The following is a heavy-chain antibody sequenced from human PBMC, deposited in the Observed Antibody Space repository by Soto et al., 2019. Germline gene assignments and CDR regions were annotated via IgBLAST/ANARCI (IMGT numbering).Heavy chain of an antibody. CDR3: ARELTMIVDN. V-gene: IGHV1-8*01. J-gene: IGHJ4*02. CDR2: MNPNSGNT. CDR1: GYTFTSYD. D-gene: IGHD3-22*01. Sequence: QVQLVQSGAAVQKPGASVNVSCKASGYTFTSYDVNWVRQATGQGLEWMGWMNPNSGNTGYAQKFQGRVTMTRNTSISTADMGRSGLRSEDTSVYYCARELTMIVDNWGQGALVAVSS.